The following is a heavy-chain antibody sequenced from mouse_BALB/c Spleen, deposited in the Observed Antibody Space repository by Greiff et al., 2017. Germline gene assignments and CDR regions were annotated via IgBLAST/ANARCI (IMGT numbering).Heavy chain of an antibody. V-gene: IGHV5-4*02. CDR2: ISDGGSYT. D-gene: IGHD2-3*01. Sequence: EVKLMESGGGLVKPGGSLKLSCAASGFTFSDYYMYWVRQTPEKRLEWVATISDGGSYTYYPDSVKGRFTISRDNAKNNLYLQMSSLKSEDTAMYYCARGWSRGAMDYWGQGTSVTVSS. CDR3: ARGWSRGAMDY. J-gene: IGHJ4*01. CDR1: GFTFSDYY.